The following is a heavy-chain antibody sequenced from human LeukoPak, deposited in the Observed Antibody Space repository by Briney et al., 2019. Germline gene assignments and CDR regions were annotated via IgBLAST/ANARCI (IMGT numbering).Heavy chain of an antibody. Sequence: SETLSLTCAVYGGSFSGYYWSWIRQPPGKGLEWTGEINHSGSTNYNPSLKSRVTISVDTSKNQFSLKLSSVTAADTAVYYCASRYSHYDYWGQGTLVTVSS. CDR1: GGSFSGYY. D-gene: IGHD5-18*01. V-gene: IGHV4-34*01. CDR2: INHSGST. J-gene: IGHJ4*02. CDR3: ASRYSHYDY.